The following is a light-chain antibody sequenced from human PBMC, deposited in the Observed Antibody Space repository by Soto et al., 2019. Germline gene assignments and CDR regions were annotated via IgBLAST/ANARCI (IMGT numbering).Light chain of an antibody. Sequence: EIVLTQSPGTLSLSPGERATLSCRASQSVSSSLLAWYQQKPGQAPRLLIYGASSRATGIPDRFSGSGFGTDFTLTISRLEPEDFAVFYCQHYGSSVTFAQGTRLEIK. CDR1: QSVSSSL. CDR3: QHYGSSVT. V-gene: IGKV3-20*01. J-gene: IGKJ5*01. CDR2: GAS.